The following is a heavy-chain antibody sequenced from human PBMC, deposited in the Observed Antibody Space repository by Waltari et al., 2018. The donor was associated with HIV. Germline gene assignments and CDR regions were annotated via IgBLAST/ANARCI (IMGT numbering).Heavy chain of an antibody. V-gene: IGHV1-58*01. CDR3: AAVFYFDSSSYYFFDY. D-gene: IGHD3-22*01. J-gene: IGHJ4*02. Sequence: QMQLVQSGPEVKKPGTSVKVSCKASGFPFTSSAVQWVRQARGQRREWIGWIVVGRGHTSYAQKFQERVTITRDMSTSTAYMELSSLRSEDTAVYYCAAVFYFDSSSYYFFDYWGQGTLVTVSS. CDR2: IVVGRGHT. CDR1: GFPFTSSA.